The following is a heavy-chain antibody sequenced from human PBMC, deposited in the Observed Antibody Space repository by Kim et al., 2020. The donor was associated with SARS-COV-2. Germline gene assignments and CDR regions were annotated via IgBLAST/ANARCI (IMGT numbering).Heavy chain of an antibody. D-gene: IGHD3-10*01. J-gene: IGHJ4*02. Sequence: SVKGRFTISRDNSKNTLYLQRNSLRAEDTAVYYCARDGYYYGSGSSSFDYWGQGTLVTVSS. V-gene: IGHV3-30*07. CDR3: ARDGYYYGSGSSSFDY.